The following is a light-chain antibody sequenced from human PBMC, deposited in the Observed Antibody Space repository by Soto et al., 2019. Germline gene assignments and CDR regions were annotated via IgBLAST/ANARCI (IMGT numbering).Light chain of an antibody. J-gene: IGKJ4*01. Sequence: STGGRATVSFRAGPRVSSSLAWYQQKPGQGPRLLIYGASTRATGIPARFSGSGSGTDFSLTITIFLSDEFRHTYFNSDSGIPADPLGG. CDR3: NSDSGIPADP. CDR1: PRVSSS. V-gene: IGKV3-15*01. CDR2: GAS.